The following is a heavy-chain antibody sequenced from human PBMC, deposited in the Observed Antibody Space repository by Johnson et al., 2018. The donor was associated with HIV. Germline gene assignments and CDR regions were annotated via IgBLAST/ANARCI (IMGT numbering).Heavy chain of an antibody. J-gene: IGHJ3*02. D-gene: IGHD4-11*01. Sequence: QVQLVESGGGVVQPGRSLRLSYAASGFTFSSYGMHWVRQAPGKGLEWVAVIWYDGSNKYYADSVKGRFTISRDNSKNTLYLQMNSLKAEDTAVYYCARDPGNYGGAFDIWGQGTMVTVSS. CDR3: ARDPGNYGGAFDI. CDR1: GFTFSSYG. CDR2: IWYDGSNK. V-gene: IGHV3-33*01.